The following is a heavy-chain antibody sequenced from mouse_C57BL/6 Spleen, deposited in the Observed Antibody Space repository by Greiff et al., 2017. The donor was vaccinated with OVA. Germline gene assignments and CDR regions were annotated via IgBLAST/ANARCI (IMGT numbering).Heavy chain of an antibody. D-gene: IGHD2-4*01. V-gene: IGHV1-42*01. J-gene: IGHJ2*01. CDR2: INPSTGGT. CDR1: GYSFTGYY. Sequence: EVKLQESGPELVKPGASVKISCKASGYSFTGYYMNWVKQSPEKSLEWIGEINPSTGGTTYNQKFKAKATLTVDKSSSTAYMQLKSLTSEDSAVYYCARNDYDRGGFDYWGQGTTLTVSS. CDR3: ARNDYDRGGFDY.